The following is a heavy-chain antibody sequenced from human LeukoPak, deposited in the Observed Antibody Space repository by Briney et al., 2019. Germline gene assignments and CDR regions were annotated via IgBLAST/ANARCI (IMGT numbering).Heavy chain of an antibody. J-gene: IGHJ4*02. CDR3: ARGDLFYGDWDSFDY. D-gene: IGHD4-17*01. V-gene: IGHV3-30*02. CDR2: IRYDGSNK. Sequence: GGSLRLSCAASGFTFSSYGMHWVRQAPGKGLEWVSFIRYDGSNKYYADSVKGRFTISRDNSKNTLYLQMNSLRAEDTAVYYCARGDLFYGDWDSFDYWGQGTLVTVSS. CDR1: GFTFSSYG.